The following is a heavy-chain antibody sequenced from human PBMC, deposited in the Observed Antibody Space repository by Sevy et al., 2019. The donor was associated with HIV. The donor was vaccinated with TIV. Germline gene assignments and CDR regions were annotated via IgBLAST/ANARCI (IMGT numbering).Heavy chain of an antibody. CDR3: ARQVRFSGVIINHFDY. J-gene: IGHJ4*01. D-gene: IGHD3-3*01. CDR1: GDSIRSQSHY. CDR2: IYYTGSS. V-gene: IGHV4-39*01. Sequence: SETLSLTCTVSGDSIRSQSHYWAWIRQSPGKGLEWIASIYYTGSSYYNLSLRGRVTISVDTSKEQISLKPTSVTAVDTAVYFCARQVRFSGVIINHFDYWGHGTLVTVSS.